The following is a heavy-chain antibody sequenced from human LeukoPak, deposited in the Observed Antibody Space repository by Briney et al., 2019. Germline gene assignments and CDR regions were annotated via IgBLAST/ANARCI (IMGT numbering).Heavy chain of an antibody. CDR1: GFEFSRSW. D-gene: IGHD3-10*01. Sequence: GGSLRLSCATSGFEFSRSWMHWVRQAPGKGLVWVSHINTDGSTTDYADSLKGRFTISRDNSKNTLHLQTNNLRAEDTAVYYCAREVSGRDDYWGQGTLVTVSS. CDR2: INTDGSTT. CDR3: AREVSGRDDY. V-gene: IGHV3-74*01. J-gene: IGHJ4*02.